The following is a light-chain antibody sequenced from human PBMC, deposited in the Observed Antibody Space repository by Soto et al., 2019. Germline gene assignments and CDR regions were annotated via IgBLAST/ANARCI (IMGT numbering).Light chain of an antibody. V-gene: IGKV3-11*01. CDR1: RSVRSY. J-gene: IGKJ5*01. CDR2: DAS. CDR3: QQRYAWPPIT. Sequence: EIVLTQSPATLSLSPGERATLSCRASRSVRSYLAWYQQKPGQAPRLLIYDASNRAAGIPARFSGSGSETDFTLTISNLEPEDFAVYYCQQRYAWPPITFGQGTR.